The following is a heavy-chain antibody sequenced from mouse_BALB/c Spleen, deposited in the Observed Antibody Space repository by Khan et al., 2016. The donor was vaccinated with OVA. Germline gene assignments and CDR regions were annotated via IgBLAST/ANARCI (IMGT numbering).Heavy chain of an antibody. J-gene: IGHJ4*01. Sequence: EVKLLESGPGLVKPSQSLSLTCTVTGYSITSDYAWNRIRQFPGNKLEWMGYISYSGSTTYTQSLNSRLSITRDTSKDPVFPQLKSVTSEDTATYYCASELGRYYALDYWGQRTSVTVSS. CDR2: ISYSGST. D-gene: IGHD4-1*01. V-gene: IGHV3-2*02. CDR1: GYSITSDYA. CDR3: ASELGRYYALDY.